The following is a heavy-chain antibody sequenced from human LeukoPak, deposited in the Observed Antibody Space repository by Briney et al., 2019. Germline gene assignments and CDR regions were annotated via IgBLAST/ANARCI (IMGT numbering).Heavy chain of an antibody. V-gene: IGHV4-59*12. D-gene: IGHD3-22*01. CDR3: ARDMDSSGYYYVGAFDI. CDR2: IYYSGST. J-gene: IGHJ3*02. CDR1: GGSISSYY. Sequence: SETLSLTCTVSGGSISSYYWSWIRQPPGKGLEWIGYIYYSGSTNYNPSLKSRVTISVDTSKNQFSLKLSSVTAADTAVYYCARDMDSSGYYYVGAFDIWGQGTMVTVSS.